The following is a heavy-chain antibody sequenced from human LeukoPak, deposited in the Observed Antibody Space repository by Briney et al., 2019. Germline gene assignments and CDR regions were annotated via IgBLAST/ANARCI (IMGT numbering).Heavy chain of an antibody. D-gene: IGHD2-2*01. CDR2: ISAYNGNT. Sequence: ASVKVSCKPSGYTFTGYYMHWVRQAPGQGLEWMGWISAYNGNTNYAQKLQGRVTMTTDTSTSTAYMELRSLRSDDTAVYYCARDDIVVVPAARPNWFDPWGQGTLVTVSS. J-gene: IGHJ5*02. CDR1: GYTFTGYY. V-gene: IGHV1-18*04. CDR3: ARDDIVVVPAARPNWFDP.